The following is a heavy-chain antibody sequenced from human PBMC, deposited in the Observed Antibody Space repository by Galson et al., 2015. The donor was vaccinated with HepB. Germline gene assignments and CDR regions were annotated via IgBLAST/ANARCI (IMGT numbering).Heavy chain of an antibody. V-gene: IGHV3-30-3*01. D-gene: IGHD6-19*01. J-gene: IGHJ6*02. CDR2: ISYDGSNK. CDR3: ARVGVESSGWYLSFYYYYGMDV. CDR1: GFTFSSYA. Sequence: SLRLSCAASGFTFSSYAMHWVRQAPGKGLEWVAVISYDGSNKYYADSVKGRFTISRDNSKNTLYLQMNSLRAEDTAVYYCARVGVESSGWYLSFYYYYGMDVWGQGTTVTVSS.